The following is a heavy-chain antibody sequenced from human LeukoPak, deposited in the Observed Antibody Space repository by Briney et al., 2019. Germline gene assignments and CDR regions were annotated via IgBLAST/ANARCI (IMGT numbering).Heavy chain of an antibody. D-gene: IGHD1-26*01. CDR3: ARPQGGLVGAIGDY. CDR2: FSGSGGST. Sequence: TGGSLRLSCAASGFTFSSYAMSWVRQAPGKGLEWVPAFSGSGGSTYYADSVKGRFTISRDNSKNTLYLQMNSLRAEDTAVYYCARPQGGLVGAIGDYWGQGTLVTVSS. J-gene: IGHJ4*02. CDR1: GFTFSSYA. V-gene: IGHV3-23*01.